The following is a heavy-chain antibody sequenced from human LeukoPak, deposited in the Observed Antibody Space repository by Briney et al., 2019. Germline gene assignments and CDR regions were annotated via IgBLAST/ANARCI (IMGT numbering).Heavy chain of an antibody. J-gene: IGHJ4*02. CDR2: ISYDGSNK. CDR3: ASRDGYNIGNY. V-gene: IGHV3-30-3*01. D-gene: IGHD5-24*01. Sequence: GGSLRLSCAASGFTFSSYAMHWVRQAPGKGLEWVAVISYDGSNKYYADSVKGRFTISRDNSKNTLYLQMNSLRAEDTAVYYCASRDGYNIGNYWGQGTLVTVSS. CDR1: GFTFSSYA.